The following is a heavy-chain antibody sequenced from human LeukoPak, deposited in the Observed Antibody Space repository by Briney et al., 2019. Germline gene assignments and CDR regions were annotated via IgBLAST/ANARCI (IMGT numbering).Heavy chain of an antibody. CDR3: AKDRDYYGSGSYSHFDY. CDR1: GFTFSSSA. V-gene: IGHV3-23*01. Sequence: GGSLRLSCAASGFTFSSSAMSWVRQAPGKGLEWVSAISGSGGSTYYADSVKGRFTISRDNSKNTLYLQMNSLRAEDTAVYYCAKDRDYYGSGSYSHFDYWGQGTLVTVSS. D-gene: IGHD3-10*01. CDR2: ISGSGGST. J-gene: IGHJ4*02.